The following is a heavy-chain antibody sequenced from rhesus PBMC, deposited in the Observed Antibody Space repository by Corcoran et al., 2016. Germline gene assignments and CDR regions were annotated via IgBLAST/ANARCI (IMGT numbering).Heavy chain of an antibody. CDR3: ARCGFAAGRLYFDF. D-gene: IGHD6-13*01. CDR1: GASINSYY. J-gene: IGHJ4*01. CDR2: IYGSSGNT. Sequence: QVQLQESGPGLVTPSETLSLTCAVSGASINSYYCTWVRPPPGEGLEWIGRIYGSSGNTNYNPSLRSRVTISRDTSKNQFSLKLNSVTAADTAIYYCARCGFAAGRLYFDFWGQGVLVTVSS. V-gene: IGHV4-147*01.